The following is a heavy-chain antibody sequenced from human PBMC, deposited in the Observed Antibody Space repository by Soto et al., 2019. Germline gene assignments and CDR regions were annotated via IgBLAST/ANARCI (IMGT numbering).Heavy chain of an antibody. CDR1: GFIFSLST. CDR2: IRNKAKNYAT. V-gene: IGHV3-73*02. Sequence: ELQLVESGGGLVQPGGSLKLSCEASGFIFSLSTIHWVRHVSGRGLEWVGQIRNKAKNYATTHVASVRGRFTISRDDSKNTSYLQMDSLKTEDTAVYHCNVVVTATNAPRPNYFGMDVWGQGTTVTVSS. D-gene: IGHD2-21*02. CDR3: NVVVTATNAPRPNYFGMDV. J-gene: IGHJ6*02.